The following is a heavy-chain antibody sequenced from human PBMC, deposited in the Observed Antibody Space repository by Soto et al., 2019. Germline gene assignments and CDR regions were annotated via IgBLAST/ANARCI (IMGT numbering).Heavy chain of an antibody. Sequence: GGSLRLSCTVSGFAFNNYGINWVRQAPGKGLEWVSSISKSDYTYYSDSVKGRFTISRDNAKNSLYLQMNSLRAEDTALYYCAKDITSSAGYWGQGTLVTVSS. CDR3: AKDITSSAGY. CDR1: GFAFNNYG. D-gene: IGHD3-22*01. V-gene: IGHV3-21*04. CDR2: ISKSDYT. J-gene: IGHJ4*02.